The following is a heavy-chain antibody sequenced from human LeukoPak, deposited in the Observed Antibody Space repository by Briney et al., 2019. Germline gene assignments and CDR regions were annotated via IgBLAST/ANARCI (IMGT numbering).Heavy chain of an antibody. CDR2: VNCSSGDT. J-gene: IGHJ4*02. CDR3: ARDLSSSSHWELDY. CDR1: GYIFTDYF. V-gene: IGHV1-2*06. D-gene: IGHD7-27*01. Sequence: ASVKVSCKASGYIFTDYFMHWVRQAPGGGLEWMGRVNCSSGDTYVAQSFQDRITVTRDTSISTAYMELGSLGSDDTAIYYCARDLSSSSHWELDYWGQGTLVTVSS.